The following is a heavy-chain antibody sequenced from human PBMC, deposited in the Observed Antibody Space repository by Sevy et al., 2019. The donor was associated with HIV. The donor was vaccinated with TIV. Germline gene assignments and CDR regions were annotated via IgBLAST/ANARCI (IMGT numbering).Heavy chain of an antibody. V-gene: IGHV3-33*01. Sequence: GGSLRLSCAASGFTFSSYGMHWVRQAPGKGLEWVALIWYDGSSKYYADSVKGRFTISRDNSKNTLYLQMNSLRAEDTAVYYCASGAYYYASRTENFDYWGHGTLVTVSS. J-gene: IGHJ4*01. D-gene: IGHD3-10*01. CDR2: IWYDGSSK. CDR1: GFTFSSYG. CDR3: ASGAYYYASRTENFDY.